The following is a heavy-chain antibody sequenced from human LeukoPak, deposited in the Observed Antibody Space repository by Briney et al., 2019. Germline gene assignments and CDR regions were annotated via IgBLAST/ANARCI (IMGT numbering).Heavy chain of an antibody. V-gene: IGHV1-46*01. D-gene: IGHD3-22*01. J-gene: IGHJ4*02. CDR1: GYTFTSYY. Sequence: ASVTVSCKASGYTFTSYYMHWVRQAPGQGLEWMGIINPSGGSTSYAQKFQGRVTMTRDTSTSTVYMELSSLRSVDTAVYYCARSSSFDSSGYYYPFDYWGQGTLVTVSS. CDR2: INPSGGST. CDR3: ARSSSFDSSGYYYPFDY.